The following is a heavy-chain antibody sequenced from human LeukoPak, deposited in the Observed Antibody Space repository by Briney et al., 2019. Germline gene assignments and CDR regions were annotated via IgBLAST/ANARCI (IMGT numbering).Heavy chain of an antibody. Sequence: PGGSLRLSCAASGFTFSSYAMSWVRQAPGKGLEWVSAISGSGGSTYYADSVRGRFTVSRDNSKNTLYLQMNSLRAEDTAVYYCAKSGAYYYYYYYMDVWGKGTTVTVSS. V-gene: IGHV3-23*01. CDR2: ISGSGGST. D-gene: IGHD1-26*01. J-gene: IGHJ6*03. CDR3: AKSGAYYYYYYYMDV. CDR1: GFTFSSYA.